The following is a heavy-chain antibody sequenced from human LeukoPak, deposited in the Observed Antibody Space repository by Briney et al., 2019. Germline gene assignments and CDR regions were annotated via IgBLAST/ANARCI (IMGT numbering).Heavy chain of an antibody. CDR2: IIPIFGTA. D-gene: IGHD2-2*01. J-gene: IGHJ5*02. Sequence: PVKVSRKASGGTFSSYAISWVRQAPGQGLEWMGGIIPIFGTANYAQKFQGRVTMTTDESTSTAYMELSSLRSEDTAVYYCARELTGYCSSTSCYNWFDPWGQGTLVTVSS. CDR3: ARELTGYCSSTSCYNWFDP. CDR1: GGTFSSYA. V-gene: IGHV1-69*05.